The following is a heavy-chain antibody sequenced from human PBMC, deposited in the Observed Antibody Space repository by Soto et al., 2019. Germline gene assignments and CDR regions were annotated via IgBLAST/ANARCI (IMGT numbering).Heavy chain of an antibody. CDR3: ARDRGIWSWFDP. Sequence: QVQLQESGPGLVKPSETLSLTCTVSGGSVSSTRYYWSWIRQPPGKGLEWLGYIYHSGSTNYNPSLRSRXXIXIXXSKNQFSLNLSSVTAADTAVYYCARDRGIWSWFDPWGQGTLVTVSS. CDR2: IYHSGST. CDR1: GGSVSSTRYY. V-gene: IGHV4-61*01. J-gene: IGHJ5*02. D-gene: IGHD3-10*01.